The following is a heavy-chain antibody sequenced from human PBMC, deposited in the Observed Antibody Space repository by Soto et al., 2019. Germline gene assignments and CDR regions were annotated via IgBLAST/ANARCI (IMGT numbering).Heavy chain of an antibody. D-gene: IGHD3-10*01. CDR2: ISSSSSTI. CDR1: GFTFSSYS. V-gene: IGHV3-48*01. Sequence: GGSLRLSCXASGFTFSSYSMNWVRQAPGKGLEWVSYISSSSSTIYYADSVKGRFTISRDNAKNSLYLQMNSLIAEDTAVYYCATVETKYYYGSGSFDYWGQGTLVTVSS. CDR3: ATVETKYYYGSGSFDY. J-gene: IGHJ4*02.